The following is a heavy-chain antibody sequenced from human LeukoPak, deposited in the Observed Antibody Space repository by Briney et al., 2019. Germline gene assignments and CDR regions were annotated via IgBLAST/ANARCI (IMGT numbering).Heavy chain of an antibody. CDR2: ISSSSSTI. CDR1: GLSFSSYS. D-gene: IGHD2-21*02. CDR3: ARVPGTYTAYYPYYYMDV. Sequence: GGSLRLSCVASGLSFSSYSMNWVRQAPGKGLEWVSYISSSSSTIYYADSVKGRFTISRDNAKNSLYLQMNSLRAEDSGVYYCARVPGTYTAYYPYYYMDVWGKGTTVTVSS. V-gene: IGHV3-48*04. J-gene: IGHJ6*03.